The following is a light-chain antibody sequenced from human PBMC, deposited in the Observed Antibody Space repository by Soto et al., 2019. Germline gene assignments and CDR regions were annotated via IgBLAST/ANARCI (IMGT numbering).Light chain of an antibody. CDR3: QQRYSAPSIT. Sequence: DIQMTQSPSSLSASVGDRVTITCRASQSISSYLNWYQQKPGKAPKLLIYAASRLQSGVASRCSASGSGTDFTLAIDSLQPEDFATYYCQQRYSAPSITFGQGTRLEIK. J-gene: IGKJ5*01. CDR1: QSISSY. V-gene: IGKV1-39*01. CDR2: AAS.